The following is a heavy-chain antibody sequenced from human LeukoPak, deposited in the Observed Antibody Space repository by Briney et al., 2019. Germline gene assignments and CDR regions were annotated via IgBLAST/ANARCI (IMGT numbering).Heavy chain of an antibody. Sequence: GGSLRLSCTASGFTFGDYAMSWVRQAPGKGLEWVGFIRSKAYGGTTEYAASVKGRFTISRDDSKSIAYLQMNSLKTEDTAVYYCNYGDAFDIWGQGTMVTVSS. CDR1: GFTFGDYA. V-gene: IGHV3-49*04. D-gene: IGHD4-17*01. J-gene: IGHJ3*02. CDR3: NYGDAFDI. CDR2: IRSKAYGGTT.